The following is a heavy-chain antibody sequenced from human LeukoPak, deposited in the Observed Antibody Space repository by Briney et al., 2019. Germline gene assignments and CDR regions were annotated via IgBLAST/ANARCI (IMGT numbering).Heavy chain of an antibody. V-gene: IGHV4-39*07. J-gene: IGHJ4*02. CDR1: GGSISSSSYY. CDR2: IYYSGST. Sequence: SETLSPTCTVSGGSISSSSYYWGWIRQPPGKGLEWIGSIYYSGSTYYNPSLKSRVTISVDTSKNQFSLKLSSVTAADTAVYYCARDYDYGDFYYFDYWGQGTLVTVSS. D-gene: IGHD4-17*01. CDR3: ARDYDYGDFYYFDY.